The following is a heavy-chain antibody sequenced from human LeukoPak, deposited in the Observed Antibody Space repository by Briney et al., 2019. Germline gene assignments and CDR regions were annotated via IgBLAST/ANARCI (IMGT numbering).Heavy chain of an antibody. CDR3: ARDRDPGYYDTNGYRRVNAFDI. D-gene: IGHD3-22*01. J-gene: IGHJ3*02. CDR2: LTTSGSTK. CDR1: GFTFSNYE. V-gene: IGHV3-48*03. Sequence: GGSLRLSCATSGFTFSNYEMNWVRQAPGKGLEWISYLTTSGSTKYYADSVKGRFTISRDDAKNSLFLQMNSLRAEDTAVYYCARDRDPGYYDTNGYRRVNAFDIWGQGTMVTVSS.